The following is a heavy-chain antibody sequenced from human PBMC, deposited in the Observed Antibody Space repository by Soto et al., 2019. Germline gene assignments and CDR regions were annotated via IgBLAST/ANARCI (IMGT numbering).Heavy chain of an antibody. V-gene: IGHV2-5*02. Sequence: QITLKESGPTLVKPTQTLTLTCSFSGFSLSTTGVGVGWIRQSPGKALEWLAIIYWDNDKRYSPSLKSRVTITKDISKNQVALTVTNMDPVDTGTYYCARSLWFGELHWGQGALVTVSS. CDR1: GFSLSTTGVG. CDR2: IYWDNDK. D-gene: IGHD3-10*01. J-gene: IGHJ4*02. CDR3: ARSLWFGELH.